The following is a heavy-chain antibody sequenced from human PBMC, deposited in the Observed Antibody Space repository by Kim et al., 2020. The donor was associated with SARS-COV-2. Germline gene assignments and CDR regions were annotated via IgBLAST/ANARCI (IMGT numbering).Heavy chain of an antibody. CDR2: ISGSGGAT. Sequence: LSLTCAASGFTFSNYVMTWVRQAPGKGLEWVSAISGSGGATYYADSVKGRFTISRDNSKNTLYLQMNSLRAEDTAVYYCAKGAAVGGIDYWGQGTLVTVSS. CDR3: AKGAAVGGIDY. CDR1: GFTFSNYV. D-gene: IGHD2-15*01. V-gene: IGHV3-23*01. J-gene: IGHJ4*02.